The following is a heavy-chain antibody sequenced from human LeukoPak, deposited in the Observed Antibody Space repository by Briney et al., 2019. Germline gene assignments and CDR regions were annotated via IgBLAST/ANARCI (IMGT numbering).Heavy chain of an antibody. Sequence: GGSLRLSCAASGFTFSSYWMHWVRQAPGKGLVWVSRINSDGSSTSYADSVKGRFTISRDNAKNTLYLQMNSLRAEDTAVYYCARDYSGSYYSGNFQHWGQGTLVSVSS. D-gene: IGHD1-26*01. CDR1: GFTFSSYW. CDR2: INSDGSST. V-gene: IGHV3-74*01. CDR3: ARDYSGSYYSGNFQH. J-gene: IGHJ1*01.